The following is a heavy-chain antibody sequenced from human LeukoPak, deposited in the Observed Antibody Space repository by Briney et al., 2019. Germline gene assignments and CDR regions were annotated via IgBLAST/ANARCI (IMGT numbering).Heavy chain of an antibody. D-gene: IGHD3-22*01. Sequence: SETLSLTCTVSGGSISSTSYYWGWIRQPPGKGLEWIGNIYYSGSKYYNPSLKSRVTISVDTSKNQFSLKLSSVTAADTAVYYCARDFGYYDSSGYPDYWGQGTLVTVSS. J-gene: IGHJ4*02. CDR3: ARDFGYYDSSGYPDY. CDR2: IYYSGSK. CDR1: GGSISSTSYY. V-gene: IGHV4-39*07.